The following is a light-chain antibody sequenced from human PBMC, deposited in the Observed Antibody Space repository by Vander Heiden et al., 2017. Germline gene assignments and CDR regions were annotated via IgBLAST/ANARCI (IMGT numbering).Light chain of an antibody. CDR3: QQFNNWPLT. Sequence: IVMTLSPATLSVSPGERATLSCRASQSVSSNLAWYQQKPGKAPRLLLYGASTRATGIPARFTGSGSGTEFSLTISSLQSEDFASYFCQQFNNWPLTFGGGTKVEI. CDR2: GAS. CDR1: QSVSSN. V-gene: IGKV3-15*01. J-gene: IGKJ4*01.